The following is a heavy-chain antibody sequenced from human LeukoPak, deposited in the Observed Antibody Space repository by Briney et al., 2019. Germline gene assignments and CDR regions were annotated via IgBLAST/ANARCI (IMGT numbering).Heavy chain of an antibody. CDR3: ARGGSSPYKYNAFDI. J-gene: IGHJ3*02. CDR2: ISISGSTI. Sequence: PGGSLRLSCAVSGFTFSGYEMNWVRQAPGKGLEWVSYISISGSTIYYADSVKGQFTISRDNAKNSLYLQMNSLRAEDTAVYYCARGGSSPYKYNAFDIWGQGTTVTVSS. CDR1: GFTFSGYE. V-gene: IGHV3-48*03. D-gene: IGHD2-2*01.